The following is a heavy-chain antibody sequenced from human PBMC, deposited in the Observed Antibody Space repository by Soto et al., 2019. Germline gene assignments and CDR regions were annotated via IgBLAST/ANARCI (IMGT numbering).Heavy chain of an antibody. CDR1: GFSLSTSGVG. D-gene: IGHD3-9*01. J-gene: IGHJ5*02. V-gene: IGHV2-5*02. CDR2: IYWDDDK. Sequence: QITLKESGPTLVKPTQTLTLTCTFSGFSLSTSGVGVGWIRQPPEKALEWLALIYWDDDKRYSPSLKSRLTITKDTSKNQVVLTMTNIDPVDTATYYCAHRRWYDILTGYRSAWFDPWGQGSLVTVSS. CDR3: AHRRWYDILTGYRSAWFDP.